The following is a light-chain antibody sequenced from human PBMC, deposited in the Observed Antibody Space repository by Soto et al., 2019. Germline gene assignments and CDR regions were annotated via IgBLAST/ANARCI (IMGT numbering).Light chain of an antibody. CDR3: QQYGSSSYT. J-gene: IGKJ2*01. V-gene: IGKV3-20*01. Sequence: EIVLTQSPGTLSLSPGERATLSCRASQSVSSSYLAWYQQKPCQAPRLLIYGASSSATGIPDRFSGSGSATYFTRTISSLEPEDFEVDYCQQYGSSSYTFGQGTKLEIK. CDR2: GAS. CDR1: QSVSSSY.